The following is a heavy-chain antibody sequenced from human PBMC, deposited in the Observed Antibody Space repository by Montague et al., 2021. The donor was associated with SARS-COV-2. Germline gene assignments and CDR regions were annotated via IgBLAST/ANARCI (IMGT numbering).Heavy chain of an antibody. V-gene: IGHV4-34*01. Sequence: SETLSLTCAVYGGFLSGYYWSWIRQPPEKGLEWIGEINHSANTKXXPSLKSPVTISIDTSKSQFSLKMTSVTAADTATYYCASGIYPSGSYYNRYYYGSNIWGPGTTVIVSS. J-gene: IGHJ6*02. D-gene: IGHD3-10*01. CDR3: ASGIYPSGSYYNRYYYGSNI. CDR1: GGFLSGYY. CDR2: INHSANT.